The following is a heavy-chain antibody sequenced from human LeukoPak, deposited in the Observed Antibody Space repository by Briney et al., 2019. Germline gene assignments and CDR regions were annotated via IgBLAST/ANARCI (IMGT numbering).Heavy chain of an antibody. J-gene: IGHJ5*02. Sequence: PGGSLRLSCAAPGFSFSSNWMGWVRQALGKGLEWVAHIKRDGSQKYYLDSVKGRFTISRDNAKNSLYLQMNSLRVEDTAVYYCARLGLEVGGPNWFDPWGQGTLVTVSS. CDR2: IKRDGSQK. V-gene: IGHV3-7*01. CDR1: GFSFSSNW. D-gene: IGHD1-1*01. CDR3: ARLGLEVGGPNWFDP.